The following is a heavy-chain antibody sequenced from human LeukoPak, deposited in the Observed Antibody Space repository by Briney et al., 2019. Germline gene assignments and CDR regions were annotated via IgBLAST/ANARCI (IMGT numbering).Heavy chain of an antibody. D-gene: IGHD7-27*01. CDR3: ARSVDDWGFGY. Sequence: QTLSLSCAFSGDSVTSNSAAWNWIRQSPSKGLEWLGRIYYRSKWYNYYAGCVNSRINNNPDTSKQQFSLHLNSVTPEDTAVYYCARSVDDWGFGYLGQATLVTDSS. J-gene: IGHJ4*02. CDR1: GDSVTSNSAA. V-gene: IGHV6-1*01. CDR2: IYYRSKWYN.